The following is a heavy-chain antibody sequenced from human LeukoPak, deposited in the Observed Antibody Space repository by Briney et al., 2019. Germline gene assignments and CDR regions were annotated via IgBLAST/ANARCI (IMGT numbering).Heavy chain of an antibody. Sequence: GGSLRLSCAASGFTFSSYAMSWVRQAPGKGLEWVSAISGSGGGTYYADSVKGRFTISRDNAKNSLYLQMNSLRAEDTAVYYCARDVGANYWGQGTLVTVSS. CDR2: ISGSGGGT. V-gene: IGHV3-23*01. CDR1: GFTFSSYA. CDR3: ARDVGANY. J-gene: IGHJ4*02. D-gene: IGHD3-16*01.